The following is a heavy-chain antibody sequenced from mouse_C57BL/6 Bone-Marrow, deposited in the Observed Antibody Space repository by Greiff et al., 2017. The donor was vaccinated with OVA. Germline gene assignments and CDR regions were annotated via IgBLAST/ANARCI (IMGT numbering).Heavy chain of an antibody. D-gene: IGHD4-1*01. V-gene: IGHV10-1*01. J-gene: IGHJ3*01. CDR3: VRELGRDAY. CDR2: IRSKSNNYAT. CDR1: GFSFNTYA. Sequence: EVMLVESGGGLVQPKGSLKLSCAASGFSFNTYAMNWVRQAPGKGLEWVARIRSKSNNYATYYADSVKDRFTISRDDSESMLYLQMNNLKTEDTAMYYCVRELGRDAYWGQGTLVTVSA.